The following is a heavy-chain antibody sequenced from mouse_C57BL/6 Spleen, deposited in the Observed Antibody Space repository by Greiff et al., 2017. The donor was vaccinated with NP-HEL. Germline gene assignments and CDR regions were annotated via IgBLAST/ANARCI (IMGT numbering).Heavy chain of an antibody. D-gene: IGHD1-1*01. CDR1: GYTFTSYW. V-gene: IGHV1-69*01. J-gene: IGHJ2*01. Sequence: QVQLQQPGAELVMPGASVKLSCKASGYTFTSYWMHWVKQRPGQGLEWIGEIDPSDSYTNYNQKFKGKSTLTVDKSSSTAYMQLSSLTSEDSAVYYCARSTVVAPVDYWGQGTTLTVSS. CDR2: IDPSDSYT. CDR3: ARSTVVAPVDY.